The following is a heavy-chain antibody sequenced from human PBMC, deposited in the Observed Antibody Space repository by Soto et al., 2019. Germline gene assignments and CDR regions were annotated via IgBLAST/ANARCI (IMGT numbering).Heavy chain of an antibody. CDR3: AKFSLDYDRNRRGAFDI. J-gene: IGHJ3*02. Sequence: GGSLRLSCAASGFTFSSYAMSWVRQAPGKGLEWVSAISGSGGSTYYADSVKGRFTISRDNSKNTLYLQMNSLRAEDTAVYYCAKFSLDYDRNRRGAFDIWGQGTMVTVSS. V-gene: IGHV3-23*01. CDR2: ISGSGGST. CDR1: GFTFSSYA. D-gene: IGHD3-16*01.